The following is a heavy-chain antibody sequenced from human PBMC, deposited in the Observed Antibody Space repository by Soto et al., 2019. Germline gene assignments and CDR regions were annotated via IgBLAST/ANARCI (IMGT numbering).Heavy chain of an antibody. J-gene: IGHJ4*02. Sequence: GSLRLSCAASGFTFSNAWMSWVRQAPGKGLEWVGRIKSKTDGGTTDYAAPVKGRFTISRDDSKNTLYLQMNSLKTEDTAVYYCTTDRITMIVVGLFDYWGQGTLVTVSS. CDR2: IKSKTDGGTT. V-gene: IGHV3-15*01. D-gene: IGHD3-22*01. CDR1: GFTFSNAW. CDR3: TTDRITMIVVGLFDY.